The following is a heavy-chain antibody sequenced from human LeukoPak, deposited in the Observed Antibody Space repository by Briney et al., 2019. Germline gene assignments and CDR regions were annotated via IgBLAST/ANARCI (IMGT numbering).Heavy chain of an antibody. D-gene: IGHD6-25*01. V-gene: IGHV4-59*08. CDR2: IYYGGST. CDR1: GGSISGYY. Sequence: SETLSLTCTVSGGSISGYYWSWIRQPPGKGLEWVAYIYYGGSTVYNPSLKSRVTISVDPSKNQLSLELSSVTAADTAVYYCARYTASRSGGDFDYWGQGTLVTVSS. J-gene: IGHJ4*02. CDR3: ARYTASRSGGDFDY.